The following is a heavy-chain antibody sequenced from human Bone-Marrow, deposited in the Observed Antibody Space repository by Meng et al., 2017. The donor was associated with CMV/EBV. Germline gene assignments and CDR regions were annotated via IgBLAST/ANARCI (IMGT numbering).Heavy chain of an antibody. V-gene: IGHV3-48*01. Sequence: GESLKISCAASGFTFSSYSMNWVRQAPGKGLEWVSYISSSSSTIYYADSVKGRFTISRDNAKNSLYLQMNTLRAEDTAVYYCARDLESYFQAGELDCWGQGTLVTVSS. D-gene: IGHD1-26*01. J-gene: IGHJ4*02. CDR2: ISSSSSTI. CDR1: GFTFSSYS. CDR3: ARDLESYFQAGELDC.